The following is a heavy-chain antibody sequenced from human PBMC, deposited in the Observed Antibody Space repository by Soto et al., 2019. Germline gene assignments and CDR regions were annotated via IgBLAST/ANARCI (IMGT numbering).Heavy chain of an antibody. D-gene: IGHD3-10*01. CDR2: IIPIFGTA. J-gene: IGHJ6*02. CDR1: GGTFSSYA. CDR3: ARGSRNYGSGSQYYYYYYGMDV. V-gene: IGHV1-69*13. Sequence: GASVKVSCKASGGTFSSYAISWVRQAPGQGLEWMGGIIPIFGTANYAQKFQGRVTITADESTSTAYMELSSLRSEDTAVYYCARGSRNYGSGSQYYYYYYGMDVWGQGTTVTVSS.